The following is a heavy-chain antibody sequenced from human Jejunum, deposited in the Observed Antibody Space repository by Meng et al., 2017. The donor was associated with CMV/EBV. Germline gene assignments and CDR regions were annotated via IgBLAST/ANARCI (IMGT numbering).Heavy chain of an antibody. D-gene: IGHD3-16*01. Sequence: AQSGFHFGSYGMHWVRQTPGKGLEWVVVIWHDGSRRYHADSVKGRFTISRDNSKNTLFLQMNSLRAEDTALYYCARDMSAGKFYIDYWGQGILVTVSS. V-gene: IGHV3-33*01. CDR2: IWHDGSRR. CDR3: ARDMSAGKFYIDY. CDR1: GFHFGSYG. J-gene: IGHJ4*02.